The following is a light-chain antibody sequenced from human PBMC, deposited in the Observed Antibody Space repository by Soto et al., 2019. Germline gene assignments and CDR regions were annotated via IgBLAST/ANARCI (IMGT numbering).Light chain of an antibody. CDR3: QQQGT. CDR1: EVLSSSC. J-gene: IGKJ2*01. CDR2: AAS. Sequence: EIVLTQSPGTLSLSPGERATLSCRASEVLSSSCLVWYQQKPGQAPRLLIYAASRRATGIPDRVSGSGSATEYTLTITTFEREDFAVYYCQQQGTFGQGTKLEIK. V-gene: IGKV3-20*01.